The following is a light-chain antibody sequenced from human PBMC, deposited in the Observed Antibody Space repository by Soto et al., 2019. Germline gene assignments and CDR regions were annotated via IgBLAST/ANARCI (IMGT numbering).Light chain of an antibody. Sequence: EIQMTQSPPTLSASIGERVIITCRASQNISSSLAWYQQKPGQAPKLLIYDASSLESGVPSRFSGSGSGTEFTLTISSLQPDDFATYYCHQYKSYSPYTFGQGTKLEIK. V-gene: IGKV1-5*01. J-gene: IGKJ2*01. CDR2: DAS. CDR1: QNISSS. CDR3: HQYKSYSPYT.